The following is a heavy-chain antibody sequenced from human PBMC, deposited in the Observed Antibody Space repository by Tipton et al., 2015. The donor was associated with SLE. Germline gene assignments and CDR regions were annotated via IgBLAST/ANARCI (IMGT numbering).Heavy chain of an antibody. V-gene: IGHV3-53*05. J-gene: IGHJ1*01. CDR3: ARDQDPYLAVAGPGYFQH. D-gene: IGHD6-19*01. CDR2: IYSGGST. CDR1: GFTVSSNF. Sequence: GSLRLSCAASGFTVSSNFMSWVRQAPGKGLEWASVIYSGGSTYYADSVKGRFTISRDNSKNTLYLQMNSLRAEDTAVYYCARDQDPYLAVAGPGYFQHWGQGTLVTASS.